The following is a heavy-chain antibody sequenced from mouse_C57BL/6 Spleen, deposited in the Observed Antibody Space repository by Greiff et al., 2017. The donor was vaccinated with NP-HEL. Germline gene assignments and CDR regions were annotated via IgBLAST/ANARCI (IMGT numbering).Heavy chain of an antibody. J-gene: IGHJ4*01. CDR2: ISSGGSYT. Sequence: EVKLVESGGDLVKPGGSLKLSCAASGFTFSSYGMSWVRQTPDKRLEWVATISSGGSYTYYPDSVKGRFTISRDNAKNTLYLQMSSLKSEDTAMYYCARHLPPITTVVADYAMDYWGQGTSVTVSS. D-gene: IGHD1-1*01. V-gene: IGHV5-6*01. CDR1: GFTFSSYG. CDR3: ARHLPPITTVVADYAMDY.